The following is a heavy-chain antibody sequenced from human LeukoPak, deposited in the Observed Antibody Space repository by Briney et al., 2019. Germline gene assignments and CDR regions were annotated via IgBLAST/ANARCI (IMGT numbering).Heavy chain of an antibody. D-gene: IGHD6-13*01. J-gene: IGHJ4*02. Sequence: GGSLRLSCTASGFTFGDYAMSWVRQAPGKGLEWVGFIGSKANGGTTEYAASVKGRFTISRDDSTSIAYLQMDSLKTEDTAVYHCTRDRTDTTSWYPFDYWGQGTLVTVSS. CDR2: IGSKANGGTT. V-gene: IGHV3-49*04. CDR1: GFTFGDYA. CDR3: TRDRTDTTSWYPFDY.